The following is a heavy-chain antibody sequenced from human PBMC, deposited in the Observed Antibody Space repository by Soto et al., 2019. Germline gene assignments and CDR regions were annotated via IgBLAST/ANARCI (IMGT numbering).Heavy chain of an antibody. D-gene: IGHD6-13*01. Sequence: QVQLVESGGGVVQPGRSLRLSCAASGFTFSSYAMHWVRQAPGKGLEWVAVISYDGSNKYYADSVKGRFTISRDNSKNTLYLQMNSLRAEDTAVYYCARVSSWVNAFDIWCQGTMVTVSS. CDR2: ISYDGSNK. CDR1: GFTFSSYA. V-gene: IGHV3-30-3*01. CDR3: ARVSSWVNAFDI. J-gene: IGHJ3*02.